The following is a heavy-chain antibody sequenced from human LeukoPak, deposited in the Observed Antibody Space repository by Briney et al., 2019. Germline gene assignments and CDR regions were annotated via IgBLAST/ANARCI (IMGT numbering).Heavy chain of an antibody. Sequence: PERSLRLSCAASGFTFSSYGMHWVRQAPGKGLEWVAVISYDGSNKYYADSVKGRFTISRDNSKNTLYLQMNSLRAEDAAVYYCARQGVLVSAATNWFDPRGQGTLVTVSS. CDR3: ARQGVLVSAATNWFDP. D-gene: IGHD2-2*01. CDR1: GFTFSSYG. J-gene: IGHJ5*02. V-gene: IGHV3-30*03. CDR2: ISYDGSNK.